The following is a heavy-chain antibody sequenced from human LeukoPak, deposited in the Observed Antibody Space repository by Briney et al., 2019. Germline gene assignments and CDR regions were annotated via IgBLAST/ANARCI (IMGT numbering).Heavy chain of an antibody. CDR2: ISGGGDFT. V-gene: IGHV3-23*01. CDR1: GFTFRSFA. D-gene: IGHD3-10*02. Sequence: TGGSLRLSCAASGFTFRSFAMNWVRQAPGKGLECVSAISGGGDFTKYADSVKGRFTISRDNSKSTLYLQMNSLRAEDTAVYYCAELGITMIGGVWGKGTTVTISS. CDR3: AELGITMIGGV. J-gene: IGHJ6*04.